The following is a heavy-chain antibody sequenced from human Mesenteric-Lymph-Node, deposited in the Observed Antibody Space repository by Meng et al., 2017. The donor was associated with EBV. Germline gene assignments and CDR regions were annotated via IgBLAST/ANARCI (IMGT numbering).Heavy chain of an antibody. Sequence: QITLKESGPTLVKPTETLTLTCSFSGFSLSTNGVGVGWIRQPPGKALEWLALIYWDDDKRYSPSLKSRLTITKDTSKDQVVLTMTNMDPVDTATYYCAQRPRYCSGTRCYPSAFHIWGQGTMVTVSS. CDR1: GFSLSTNGVG. CDR3: AQRPRYCSGTRCYPSAFHI. D-gene: IGHD2-15*01. CDR2: IYWDDDK. V-gene: IGHV2-5*02. J-gene: IGHJ3*02.